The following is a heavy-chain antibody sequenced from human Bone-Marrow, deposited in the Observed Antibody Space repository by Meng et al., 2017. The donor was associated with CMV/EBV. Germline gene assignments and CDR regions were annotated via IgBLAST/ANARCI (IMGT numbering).Heavy chain of an antibody. V-gene: IGHV3-30*04. J-gene: IGHJ5*02. CDR1: GLTFSSYA. CDR2: ISYDGSNK. CDR3: AREIMGATRWFDP. D-gene: IGHD1-26*01. Sequence: ATSGLTFSSYAMHWVRQAPGKGLEWVAVISYDGSNKYYADSVKGRFTISRDNSKNTLYLQMNSLRAEDTAVYYCAREIMGATRWFDPWGQGTLVTVSS.